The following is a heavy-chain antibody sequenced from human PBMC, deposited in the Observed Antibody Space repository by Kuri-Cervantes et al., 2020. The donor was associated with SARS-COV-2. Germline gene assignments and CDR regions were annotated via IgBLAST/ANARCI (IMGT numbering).Heavy chain of an antibody. D-gene: IGHD3-10*01. J-gene: IGHJ4*02. Sequence: GGSLRLSCAASGFTFSSYGMHWVRQAPGKGLEWVAFIRDDGSNKYYADSVKGRFTISRDNAKNSLYLQMNSLRDEDTAVYYCARDFVLLWFGENDYWGQGTLVTVSS. V-gene: IGHV3-30*02. CDR3: ARDFVLLWFGENDY. CDR2: IRDDGSNK. CDR1: GFTFSSYG.